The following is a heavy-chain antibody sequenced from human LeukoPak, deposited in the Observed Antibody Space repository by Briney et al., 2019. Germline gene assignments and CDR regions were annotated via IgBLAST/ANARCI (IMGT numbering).Heavy chain of an antibody. CDR1: GGTFSSYA. J-gene: IGHJ4*02. Sequence: SVKVSCKASGGTFSSYAISWVRLAPGQGLEWMGGIIPIFGTANYAQKFQGRVTITADKSTSTAYMELSSLRSEDTAVYYCARDGVRGAAAPYYFDYWGQGTLVTVSS. D-gene: IGHD6-13*01. CDR2: IIPIFGTA. V-gene: IGHV1-69*06. CDR3: ARDGVRGAAAPYYFDY.